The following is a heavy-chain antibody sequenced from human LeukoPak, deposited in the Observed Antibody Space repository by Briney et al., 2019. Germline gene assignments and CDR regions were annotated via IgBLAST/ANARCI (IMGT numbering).Heavy chain of an antibody. CDR3: ARVLHRLYPNFDY. CDR1: GYTFTNYG. J-gene: IGHJ4*02. V-gene: IGHV1-18*01. Sequence: ASVTVSFTTSGYTFTNYGISWVRQAPGLGQEWMGWISAYNGETNYAQKVQGRGTMTTDTSTSTAYMELRSLRFDDTAVYYCARVLHRLYPNFDYWGQGTLVTVSS. D-gene: IGHD2-8*01. CDR2: ISAYNGET.